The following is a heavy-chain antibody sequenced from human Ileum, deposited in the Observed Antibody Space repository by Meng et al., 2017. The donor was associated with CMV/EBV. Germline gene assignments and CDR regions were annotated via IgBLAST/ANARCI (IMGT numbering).Heavy chain of an antibody. CDR3: VTADHHAIKY. V-gene: IGHV4-34*01. J-gene: IGHJ4*02. D-gene: IGHD5-12*01. CDR2: FHPSGST. CDR1: DASFSDFY. Sequence: QLWGQGLLKPSETLSLSCDVYDASFSDFYWSWTRHLPGKGLEWIGEFHPSGSTHYNPSLESRVSISRDTSKNQFSLRLNSVTAADAAVYYCVTADHHAIKYWGQGALVTVSS.